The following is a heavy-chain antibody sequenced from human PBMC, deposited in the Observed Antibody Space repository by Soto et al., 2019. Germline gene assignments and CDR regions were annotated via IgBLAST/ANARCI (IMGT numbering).Heavy chain of an antibody. J-gene: IGHJ4*02. CDR3: AKNWDTTFSSSSH. V-gene: IGHV3-23*01. CDR2: ISGSGGST. CDR1: GFPFSTYA. D-gene: IGHD6-6*01. Sequence: EVQLLESGGGLVQPGGYLRLSCAASGFPFSTYAMTWVRQAPGKGLEWVSAISGSGGSTYYADSVKGRFTISRDKSKNTLFLQMNSLRAEDTAVYYCAKNWDTTFSSSSHWGQGTLVTVSS.